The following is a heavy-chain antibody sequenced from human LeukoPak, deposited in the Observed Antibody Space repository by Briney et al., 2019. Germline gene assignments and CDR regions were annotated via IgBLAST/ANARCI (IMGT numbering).Heavy chain of an antibody. J-gene: IGHJ6*02. V-gene: IGHV3-21*01. CDR2: ISSSSSYI. Sequence: GGSLRLSCAASGFTFSSYSMNWVRQAPGKGLEWVSSISSSSSYIYYADSVKGRSTISRDNAKNSLYLQMNSLRAEDTAVYYCARMVLYYYGMDVWGQGTTVTVSS. D-gene: IGHD2-8*01. CDR1: GFTFSSYS. CDR3: ARMVLYYYGMDV.